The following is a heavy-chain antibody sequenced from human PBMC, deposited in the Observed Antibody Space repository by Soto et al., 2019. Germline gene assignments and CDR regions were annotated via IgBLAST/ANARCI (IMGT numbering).Heavy chain of an antibody. J-gene: IGHJ4*02. CDR1: GYRFTSYG. CDR3: ARAPPPLYCSSTSCYLFAY. V-gene: IGHV1-18*01. D-gene: IGHD2-2*01. Sequence: AASVKVSCKASGYRFTSYGISWVRQAPGQGLEWMGWISAYNGNTNYAQKLQGRVTMTTDTSTSTAYMELRSLRSDDTAVYYCARAPPPLYCSSTSCYLFAYWGQGTLVTVSS. CDR2: ISAYNGNT.